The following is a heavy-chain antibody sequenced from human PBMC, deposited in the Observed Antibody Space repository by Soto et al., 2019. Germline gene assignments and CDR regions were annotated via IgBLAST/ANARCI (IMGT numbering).Heavy chain of an antibody. CDR2: ISANNGNT. Sequence: QIQLVQSGAEVKKPGASVKVSCKTSGSTFTNYGVSWVRQAPGQGPEWMGWISANNGNTNYAPKFQGRVSVTTDTSASTAYMELRDLRSDDTGLYYCARGGREYYYGTGSYHPFDYWGQGTLVTVSS. CDR3: ARGGREYYYGTGSYHPFDY. J-gene: IGHJ4*02. V-gene: IGHV1-18*04. CDR1: GSTFTNYG. D-gene: IGHD3-10*01.